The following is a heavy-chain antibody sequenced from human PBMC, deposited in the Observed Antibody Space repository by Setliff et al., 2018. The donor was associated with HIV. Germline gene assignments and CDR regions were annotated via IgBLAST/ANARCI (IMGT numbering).Heavy chain of an antibody. J-gene: IGHJ6*03. D-gene: IGHD2-15*01. V-gene: IGHV1-69*13. CDR3: ARGDTPSYYYYYYMDV. Sequence: SVKVSCKASGGTFSSYAISWVRQAPGQGLEWMGGIIPIFGTANYAQKFQGRVTITADESTNTAYMELSSLRSGDTAVYYCARGDTPSYYYYYYMDVWGKGTTVTVSS. CDR1: GGTFSSYA. CDR2: IIPIFGTA.